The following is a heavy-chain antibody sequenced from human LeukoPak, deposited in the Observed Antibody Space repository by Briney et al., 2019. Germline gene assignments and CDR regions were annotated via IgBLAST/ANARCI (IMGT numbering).Heavy chain of an antibody. J-gene: IGHJ4*02. CDR3: ARGSPYDFWSGYYYYYFDY. CDR1: GYTFTSYD. CDR2: MNPNSGNT. Sequence: ASVKVSCKASGYTFTSYDINWVRQATGQWLEWMGWMNPNSGNTGYAQKFQGRVTMTRNTSISTAYMELSSLRSEDTAVYYCARGSPYDFWSGYYYYYFDYWGQGTLVTVSS. D-gene: IGHD3-3*01. V-gene: IGHV1-8*01.